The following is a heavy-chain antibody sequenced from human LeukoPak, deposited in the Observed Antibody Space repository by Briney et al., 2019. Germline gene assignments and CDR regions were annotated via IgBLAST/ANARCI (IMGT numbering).Heavy chain of an antibody. CDR1: GGSISSYY. V-gene: IGHV4-59*01. D-gene: IGHD1-14*01. J-gene: IGHJ4*02. CDR2: IYYSGST. Sequence: SETLSLTCTVSGGSISSYYWSWIRQPPGKGLEWIGYIYYSGSTNYNPSLKSRVTITVDTSKNQFSLKLSSVTAADTAVYYCARFDPEVYFDYWGQGTLVTVSS. CDR3: ARFDPEVYFDY.